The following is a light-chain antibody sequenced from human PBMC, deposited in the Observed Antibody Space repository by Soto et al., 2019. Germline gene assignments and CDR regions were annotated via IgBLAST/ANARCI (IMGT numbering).Light chain of an antibody. V-gene: IGKV1-5*01. CDR3: QQYNSYPWP. Sequence: DIQMTQSPSTLSAAVGDRVTITCRASHTIWYCLAWYRQKPGKAPKLLIYDASSLESGVPSRFSGSRSGTEFTLTISSLQPDDFATYYCQQYNSYPWPFGQGTKVDIK. CDR1: HTIWYC. J-gene: IGKJ1*01. CDR2: DAS.